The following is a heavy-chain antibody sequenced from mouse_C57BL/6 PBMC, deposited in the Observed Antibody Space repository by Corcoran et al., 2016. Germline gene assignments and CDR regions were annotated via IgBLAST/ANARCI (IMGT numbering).Heavy chain of an antibody. Sequence: DVQLQESGPGLVKPSQSLSLTCSVTGYSITSGYYWNWIRQFPGNKLEWMGYISYDGSNNYNPSRKNRITITRDTSKNQFFLKLNAVTTEDTASYYGARGDYDSYAMDYWGQGTSPTGSS. D-gene: IGHD2-4*01. CDR3: ARGDYDSYAMDY. J-gene: IGHJ4*01. CDR1: GYSITSGYY. V-gene: IGHV3-6*01. CDR2: ISYDGSN.